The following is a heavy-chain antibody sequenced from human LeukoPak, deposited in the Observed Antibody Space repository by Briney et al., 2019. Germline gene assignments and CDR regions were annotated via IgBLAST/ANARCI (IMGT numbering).Heavy chain of an antibody. Sequence: ASVKVSCKASGYTFTSYGISWVRQAPGQGLEWTGWISAYNGNTNYAQKLQGRVTMTTDTSTSTAYMELRSLRSDDTAVYYRARDGDIVVVPAAMPVGGMDVWGKGTTVTVSS. CDR3: ARDGDIVVVPAAMPVGGMDV. CDR2: ISAYNGNT. V-gene: IGHV1-18*04. J-gene: IGHJ6*04. D-gene: IGHD2-2*01. CDR1: GYTFTSYG.